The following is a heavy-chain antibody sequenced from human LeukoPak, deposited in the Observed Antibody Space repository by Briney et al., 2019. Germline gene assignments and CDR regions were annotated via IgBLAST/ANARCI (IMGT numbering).Heavy chain of an antibody. V-gene: IGHV1-3*01. Sequence: ASVKVSCKASGYTFTSYAMHWVRQAPGQRLEWMGWINAGNGNTKYSQKFQGRVTITRDTSASTAYMELSSLRSEDTAVYYCARDPTLIVVPAAGYFDYWGQGTLVTVSP. CDR3: ARDPTLIVVPAAGYFDY. D-gene: IGHD2-2*01. J-gene: IGHJ4*02. CDR1: GYTFTSYA. CDR2: INAGNGNT.